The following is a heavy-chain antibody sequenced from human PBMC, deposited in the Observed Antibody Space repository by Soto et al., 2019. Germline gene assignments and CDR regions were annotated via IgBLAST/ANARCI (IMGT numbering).Heavy chain of an antibody. CDR2: INHSGST. CDR1: GGSISSSSYY. J-gene: IGHJ4*02. CDR3: ARARGHDY. V-gene: IGHV4-39*07. Sequence: SETLSLTCTVSGGSISSSSYYWGWIRQPPGKGLEWIGSINHSGSTNYNPSLKSRVTISVDTSKNQFSLKLSSVTAADTAVYYCARARGHDYWGQGTLVTVSS.